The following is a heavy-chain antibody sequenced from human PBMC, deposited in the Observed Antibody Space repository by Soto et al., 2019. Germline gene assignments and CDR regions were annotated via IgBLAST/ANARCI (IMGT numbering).Heavy chain of an antibody. V-gene: IGHV4-30-4*01. CDR3: ARGLVIRPYYYHGMDV. CDR2: ISSIGST. CDR1: GGSISSGDYF. Sequence: SETLSLTCAVSGGSISSGDYFWSWIRQSPGKGLEWIGYISSIGSTYYNPSLKSRVSVSRDTSKNQFSLKLSSVTTTDTAVYYCARGLVIRPYYYHGMDVWGQGTTVTVSS. J-gene: IGHJ6*02. D-gene: IGHD3-9*01.